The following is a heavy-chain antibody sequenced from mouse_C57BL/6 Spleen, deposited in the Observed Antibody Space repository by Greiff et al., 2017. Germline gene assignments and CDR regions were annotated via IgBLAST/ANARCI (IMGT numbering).Heavy chain of an antibody. CDR2: IYPGDGDT. CDR1: GYAFSSSW. V-gene: IGHV1-82*01. J-gene: IGHJ4*01. CDR3: ARDYDPHYYAMDY. Sequence: QVQLQQSGPELVKPGASVKISCKASGYAFSSSWMNWVKQRPGKGLEWIGRIYPGDGDTNYNGKFKGKATLTADKSSSTAYMQLSSLTSEDSAVYFCARDYDPHYYAMDYWGQGTSVTVSS. D-gene: IGHD2-4*01.